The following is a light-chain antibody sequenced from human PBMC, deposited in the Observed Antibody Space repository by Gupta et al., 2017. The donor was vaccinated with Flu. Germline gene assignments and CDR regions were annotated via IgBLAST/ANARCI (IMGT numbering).Light chain of an antibody. CDR2: KAS. Sequence: GDRVTITCRASHSISSWLAWYQQKPGKAPKVLIYKASSLQSGVPSRFSGSGSGTEFTLTISSLQPDDFATYYCQQYNSYSGTFGQGTKVEIK. CDR1: HSISSW. V-gene: IGKV1-5*03. CDR3: QQYNSYSGT. J-gene: IGKJ1*01.